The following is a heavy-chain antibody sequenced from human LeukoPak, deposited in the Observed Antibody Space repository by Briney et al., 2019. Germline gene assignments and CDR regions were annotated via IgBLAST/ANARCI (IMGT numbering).Heavy chain of an antibody. CDR3: ARDDTEYMGGY. CDR2: ISWNSGSI. J-gene: IGHJ4*02. Sequence: GGSLRLSCAASGFTFDDYAMHWVRQAPGKGLEWVSGISWNSGSIGYADPVKGRFTISRDNAKNSLYLQMNSLRAEDTAVYYCARDDTEYMGGYWGQGTLVTVSS. D-gene: IGHD6-6*01. CDR1: GFTFDDYA. V-gene: IGHV3-9*01.